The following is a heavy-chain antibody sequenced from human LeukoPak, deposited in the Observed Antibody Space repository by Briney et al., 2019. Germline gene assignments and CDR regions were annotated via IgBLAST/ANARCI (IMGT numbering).Heavy chain of an antibody. CDR2: INHSGST. CDR3: ARASFWESPINWFAP. J-gene: IGHJ5*02. CDR1: GGSFSGYY. V-gene: IGHV4-34*01. D-gene: IGHD3-16*01. Sequence: TSETLSLTCAVYGGSFSGYYWSWIRQPPGKGLEWIGEINHSGSTNYNPSLKSRVTISVDTSKNQFSLKLSSVTAADTAVYYCARASFWESPINWFAPWGQGTLVTVSS.